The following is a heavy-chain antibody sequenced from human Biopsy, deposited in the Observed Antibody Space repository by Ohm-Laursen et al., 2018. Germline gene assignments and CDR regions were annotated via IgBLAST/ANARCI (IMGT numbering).Heavy chain of an antibody. V-gene: IGHV1-18*01. Sequence: SSVKVSCKASGYSFTSYGISWVRQAPGEGLEWTGRISGYNGNTNYAPKFQGRVTMTTDMSTSTAYMELRGLKSDDTAVYYCARVFGGAYYSYAFDIWGQGTLVIVSS. J-gene: IGHJ3*02. D-gene: IGHD1-26*01. CDR1: GYSFTSYG. CDR3: ARVFGGAYYSYAFDI. CDR2: ISGYNGNT.